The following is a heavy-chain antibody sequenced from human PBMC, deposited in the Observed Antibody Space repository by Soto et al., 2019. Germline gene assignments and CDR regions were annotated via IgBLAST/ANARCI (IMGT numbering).Heavy chain of an antibody. D-gene: IGHD7-27*01. Sequence: QVQLVQSGAEVKKPGASVNVSCKASGYTFTNYYMHWVRQAPGQGLEWMGIINPNGGSTDYAQKFQGKITLTRDTSTSTVYMELSSLRSDDTAVYFCARVNSYSENWVGFDYWGQGSLVTVSS. CDR2: INPNGGST. J-gene: IGHJ4*02. CDR3: ARVNSYSENWVGFDY. CDR1: GYTFTNYY. V-gene: IGHV1-46*01.